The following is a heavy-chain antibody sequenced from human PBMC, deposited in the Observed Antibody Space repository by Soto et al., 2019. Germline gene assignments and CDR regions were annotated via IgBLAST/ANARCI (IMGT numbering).Heavy chain of an antibody. CDR3: ARGVYSWFDP. D-gene: IGHD1-26*01. Sequence: GSLRLSCAASGFTFSSYEMNWVRQAPGKGLEWVSYISSSGSTIYYADSVKGRFTISRDNAKNSLYLQMNSLRAEDTAVYYCARGVYSWFDPWGQGTLVTVAS. J-gene: IGHJ5*02. CDR2: ISSSGSTI. CDR1: GFTFSSYE. V-gene: IGHV3-48*03.